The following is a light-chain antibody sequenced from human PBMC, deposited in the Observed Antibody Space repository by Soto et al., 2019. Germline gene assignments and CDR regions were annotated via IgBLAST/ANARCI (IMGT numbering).Light chain of an antibody. CDR2: GAS. J-gene: IGKJ1*01. V-gene: IGKV3-20*01. CDR1: QSVSSSY. CDR3: QQYSSSPIT. Sequence: EIVLTQSPGTLSLSPGERATLSCRASQSVSSSYLAWYQQKPGQTPRLLIYGASNRATGIPDRFSGGGSGTDFSLTISRLDPEDFAVYYCQQYSSSPITFGQGTKVDIK.